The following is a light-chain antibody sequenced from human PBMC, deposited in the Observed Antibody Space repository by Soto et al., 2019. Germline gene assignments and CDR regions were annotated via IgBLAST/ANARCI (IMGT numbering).Light chain of an antibody. V-gene: IGLV1-47*01. J-gene: IGLJ7*01. CDR1: ITNIGTNY. CDR3: AAWDDRLSGTV. Sequence: QAVVTQPPSASGTPGQRVTISCSGSITNIGTNYVFWYQQLPGTAPKLLIFRNNQRPSGVPDRFFGSKSGTSASLAISGLRSEDEATFYCAAWDDRLSGTVFGGGTQLTVL. CDR2: RNN.